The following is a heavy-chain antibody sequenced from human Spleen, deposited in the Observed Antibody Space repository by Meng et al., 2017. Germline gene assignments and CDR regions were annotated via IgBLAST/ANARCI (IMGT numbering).Heavy chain of an antibody. J-gene: IGHJ4*02. V-gene: IGHV3-23*01. CDR1: GFSFGSYA. CDR2: IGVSGTST. Sequence: GESLKISCEASGFSFGSYAMTWVRQAPGKGLEWVSSIGVSGTSTYYAESVKGRFTISRDNSKNTLYLQMHSLRADDTALYYCAKYSYGLGDYFDYWGQGALVTVSS. D-gene: IGHD3-10*01. CDR3: AKYSYGLGDYFDY.